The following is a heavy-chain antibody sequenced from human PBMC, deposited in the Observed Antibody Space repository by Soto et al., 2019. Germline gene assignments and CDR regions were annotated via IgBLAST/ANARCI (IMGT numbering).Heavy chain of an antibody. Sequence: GGSLRLSCAASGFSFSISPMHWVRQAPGKGPEWVALISYDGTNKFYADSVKGRFTISRDNSKSTLYLQVDSLRPEDAAVYYCARDPKTSGGQHWAFNYSDSWGQGTLVTVSS. J-gene: IGHJ4*02. CDR3: ARDPKTSGGQHWAFNYSDS. V-gene: IGHV3-30-3*01. CDR1: GFSFSISP. D-gene: IGHD7-27*01. CDR2: ISYDGTNK.